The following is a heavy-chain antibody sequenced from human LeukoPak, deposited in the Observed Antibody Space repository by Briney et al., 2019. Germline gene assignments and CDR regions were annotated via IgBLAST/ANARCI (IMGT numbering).Heavy chain of an antibody. V-gene: IGHV4-39*01. CDR1: GGSISSSSYY. CDR3: ARSVYIVVEYYFDC. D-gene: IGHD2-15*01. Sequence: SETLSLTCTVSGGSISSSSYYWGWIRQPPGKGLEWIGSMYYSGSTYYNPSLKSRVTISVEKSKKQFSLKLSSVTAADTAVYYCARSVYIVVEYYFDCWGQGALVTVSS. CDR2: MYYSGST. J-gene: IGHJ4*02.